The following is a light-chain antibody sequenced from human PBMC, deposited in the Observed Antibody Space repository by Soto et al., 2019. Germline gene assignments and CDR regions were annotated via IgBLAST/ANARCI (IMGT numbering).Light chain of an antibody. V-gene: IGLV4-69*02. Sequence: QLVLTQSPSASASLGASVRLTCTLSSGHNNYAIAWHQQQPEKGPRYLMKVNSDGSHIRGDGIPDRFSGSSSGAERHLTISSLQSEDEADYYCQTWGTPWVFGGGTKLTVL. CDR2: VNSDGSH. CDR1: SGHNNYA. CDR3: QTWGTPWV. J-gene: IGLJ3*02.